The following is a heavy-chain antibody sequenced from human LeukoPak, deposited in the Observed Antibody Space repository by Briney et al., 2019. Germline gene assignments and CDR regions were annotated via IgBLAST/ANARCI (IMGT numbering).Heavy chain of an antibody. V-gene: IGHV3-21*01. D-gene: IGHD3-16*01. CDR3: ARSGGGMDDY. J-gene: IGHJ4*02. CDR1: GFTFSSYG. CDR2: ISSSGNYI. Sequence: PGGSLRLSCAASGFTFSSYGIHWVRQAPGKGLEWVSSISSSGNYIYYADSVKGRFTISRDNAKNSLYLQMNSLRAEDTAVYYCARSGGGMDDYWGQGTLVTVSS.